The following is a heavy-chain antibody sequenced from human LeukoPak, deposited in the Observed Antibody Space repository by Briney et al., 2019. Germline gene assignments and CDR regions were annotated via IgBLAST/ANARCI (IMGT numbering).Heavy chain of an antibody. CDR1: GGTLSSYA. D-gene: IGHD6-19*01. Sequence: SVKVSCKAPGGTLSSYAISWVRQAPGQGLEWMGGIIPIFGTANYAQKFQGRVTITTDESTSTAYMELSSLRSEDTAVYYCARERSSGWSNWGQGTLVTVSS. CDR2: IIPIFGTA. J-gene: IGHJ4*02. V-gene: IGHV1-69*05. CDR3: ARERSSGWSN.